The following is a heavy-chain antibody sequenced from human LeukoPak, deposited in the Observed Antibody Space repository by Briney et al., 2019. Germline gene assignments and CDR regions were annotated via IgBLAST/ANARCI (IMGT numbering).Heavy chain of an antibody. D-gene: IGHD3-22*01. Sequence: SVKVSCKASGGTFSSYAISWVRQAPGQGLEWMGRIIPILGIANYAQKFQGRVAITADTSTSTAYMELRSLRSDDTAVYYCARVGDSSLVSVDYWGQGTLVTVSS. V-gene: IGHV1-69*04. CDR2: IIPILGIA. CDR3: ARVGDSSLVSVDY. CDR1: GGTFSSYA. J-gene: IGHJ4*02.